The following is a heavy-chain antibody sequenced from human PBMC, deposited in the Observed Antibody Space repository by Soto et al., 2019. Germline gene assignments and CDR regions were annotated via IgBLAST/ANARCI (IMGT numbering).Heavy chain of an antibody. CDR2: ISSSGSTI. CDR3: ARGRYYYGSGSPRRKAYGMDV. CDR1: GFTFSYYY. Sequence: GGSLRLSCAASGFTFSYYYMSWIRQSPGKGLEWVSYISSSGSTIYYADSVKGRFTISRDNAKNSLYLQMNSLRTEDTAVYYCARGRYYYGSGSPRRKAYGMDVWGQGTTVTVSS. J-gene: IGHJ6*02. V-gene: IGHV3-11*01. D-gene: IGHD3-10*01.